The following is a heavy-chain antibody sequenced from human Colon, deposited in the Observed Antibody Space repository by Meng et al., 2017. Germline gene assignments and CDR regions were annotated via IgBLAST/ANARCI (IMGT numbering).Heavy chain of an antibody. CDR3: ARGYYDSSGYGYWYFDL. V-gene: IGHV4-30-4*01. D-gene: IGHD3-22*01. CDR2: IYYSGST. J-gene: IGHJ2*01. CDR1: GGSISSGDYY. Sequence: VQLTESGPGLATPSQTLPLTFTVSGGSISSGDYYWSWIRQPPGKGLEWIGYIYYSGSTYYNPSLKSRVTISVDTSKNQFSLKLSSVTAADTAVYYCARGYYDSSGYGYWYFDLWGRGTLVTVSS.